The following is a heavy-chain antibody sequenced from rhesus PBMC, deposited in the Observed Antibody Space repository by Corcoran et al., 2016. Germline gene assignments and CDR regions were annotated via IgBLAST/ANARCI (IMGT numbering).Heavy chain of an antibody. CDR2: IYGSNGST. Sequence: QVQLQESGPGLVKPSETLSLTCAVSGYSISSNYWSWIRQPPGKGLEWIGYIYGSNGSTYYNPSRKSRVTISTDTSKNQFSLKLSSVTAADTAVYYCARDRGADYFDYWGQGVLVTVSS. CDR3: ARDRGADYFDY. CDR1: GYSISSNY. V-gene: IGHV4-147*01. J-gene: IGHJ4*01. D-gene: IGHD3-34*01.